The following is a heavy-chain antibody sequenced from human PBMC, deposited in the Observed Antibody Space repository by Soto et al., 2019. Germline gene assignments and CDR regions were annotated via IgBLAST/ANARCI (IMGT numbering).Heavy chain of an antibody. V-gene: IGHV3-21*01. CDR1: GFTFSSYS. CDR3: AKGLRPSRGFDY. D-gene: IGHD3-16*01. J-gene: IGHJ4*02. Sequence: GGSLRLSCAASGFTFSSYSMNWVRQAPGKGLEWVSSISSSSSYIYYADSVKGRFTISRDNAKNSLYLQMNSLRAEDTAVYYCAKGLRPSRGFDYWGQGTLVTVSS. CDR2: ISSSSSYI.